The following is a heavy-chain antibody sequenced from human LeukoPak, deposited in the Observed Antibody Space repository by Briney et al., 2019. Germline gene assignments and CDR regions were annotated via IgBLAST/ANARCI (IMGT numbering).Heavy chain of an antibody. CDR1: GGSISSGGYY. V-gene: IGHV4-31*03. CDR2: IYYSGST. D-gene: IGHD4-17*01. CDR3: ARRTTSWFDP. Sequence: PSETLSLTCTVSGGSISSGGYYWSWIRQHPGKGLEWIGYIYYSGSTYYNPSLKSRVTISVDTSKNQFSLKLSSVTAADTAVCYCARRTTSWFDPWGQGTLVTVSS. J-gene: IGHJ5*02.